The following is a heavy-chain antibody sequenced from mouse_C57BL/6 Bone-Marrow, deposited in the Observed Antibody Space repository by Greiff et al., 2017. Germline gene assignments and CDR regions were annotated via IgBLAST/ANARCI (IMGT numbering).Heavy chain of an antibody. J-gene: IGHJ2*01. D-gene: IGHD2-3*01. CDR3: TRWLLGY. Sequence: VQLQQSGAELVRPVASVTLSCMAPGYTYTDYEMHWVQQTPVHGLEWIGAIDPETGGTAYNQKFKGKSILTADKDSITAYMELRSLTAEDSAVYYCTRWLLGYWGQGTTLTVSS. CDR2: IDPETGGT. V-gene: IGHV1-15*01. CDR1: GYTYTDYE.